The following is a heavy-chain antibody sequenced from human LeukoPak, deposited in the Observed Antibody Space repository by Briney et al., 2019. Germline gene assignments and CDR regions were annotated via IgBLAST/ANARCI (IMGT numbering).Heavy chain of an antibody. V-gene: IGHV3-23*01. J-gene: IGHJ4*02. Sequence: GGSLRLSCAASGFTFSSYGMSWVRQAPGKGLEWVSAIGGRDGSTYYADSAKGRFTISRDNSKNTLYAQMNSLRAEDTAVYYCAEGHYYGSGSLDYWGQGTLVTVSS. D-gene: IGHD3-10*01. CDR3: AEGHYYGSGSLDY. CDR1: GFTFSSYG. CDR2: IGGRDGST.